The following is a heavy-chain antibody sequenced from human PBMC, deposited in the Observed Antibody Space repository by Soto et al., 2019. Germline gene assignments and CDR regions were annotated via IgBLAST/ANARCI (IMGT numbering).Heavy chain of an antibody. V-gene: IGHV3-48*03. CDR3: ARDGGFMGDY. CDR2: ISTSGSTI. D-gene: IGHD3-16*01. J-gene: IGHJ4*02. CDR1: GFTFKNFE. Sequence: EVQLVESGGGLVQPGGSLRLSCAASGFTFKNFEMNWVHQAPGRGLEWVSYISTSGSTIYYADSVKGRFTISRDNAKNSLYLQMNSLRAEDTAVYYCARDGGFMGDYWGQGALVTVSS.